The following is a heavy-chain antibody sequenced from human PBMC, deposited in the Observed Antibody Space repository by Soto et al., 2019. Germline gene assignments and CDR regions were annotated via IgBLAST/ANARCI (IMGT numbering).Heavy chain of an antibody. CDR2: INTDGSNS. Sequence: EMQLVESGGGLVQPGESLRLSCAASGFTFSRYWMHWVRQSPEKGLVWVSHINTDGSNSTYADSVKGRFTISRDNAKNTLYVQMDGLEAEDTSLYYCARAAYSSSWYADFWGQGTLVTVSS. J-gene: IGHJ4*02. CDR3: ARAAYSSSWYADF. D-gene: IGHD6-13*01. V-gene: IGHV3-74*02. CDR1: GFTFSRYW.